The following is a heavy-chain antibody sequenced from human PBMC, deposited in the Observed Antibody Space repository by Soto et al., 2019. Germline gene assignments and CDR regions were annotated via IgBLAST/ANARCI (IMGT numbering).Heavy chain of an antibody. D-gene: IGHD5-12*01. CDR1: GFTFDDYA. J-gene: IGHJ4*02. CDR2: ISWNSGSI. V-gene: IGHV3-9*01. CDR3: AKDTSGYDSTGAFDY. Sequence: EVQLVESGGGLVQPGRSLRLSCAASGFTFDDYAMHWVRQAPGKGLEWVSGISWNSGSIGYADSVKGRFTISRDNAKNSLYLQMTSLRAEVTALYYCAKDTSGYDSTGAFDYWGQGTLVTVSS.